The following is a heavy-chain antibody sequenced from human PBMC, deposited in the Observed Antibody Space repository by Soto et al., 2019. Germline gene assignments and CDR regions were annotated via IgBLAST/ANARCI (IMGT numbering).Heavy chain of an antibody. J-gene: IGHJ3*02. CDR1: GDSIRIVRYF. D-gene: IGHD5-12*01. CDR2: IYSSLST. Sequence: QLQLQESGPGLVKPSETLSLTCSVSGDSIRIVRYFWGLIRQPPWKGLQWLGSIYSSLSTYYNPYLKGRVTVSSYTSNNQFSLRLSSVTAADTAMYYYARPPPFGYNYGSCDSDAVDIWCQGTLASVS. CDR3: ARPPPFGYNYGSCDSDAVDI. V-gene: IGHV4-39*01.